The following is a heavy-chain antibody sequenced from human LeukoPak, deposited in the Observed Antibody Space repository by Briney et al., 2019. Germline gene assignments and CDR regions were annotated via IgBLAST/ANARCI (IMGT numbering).Heavy chain of an antibody. CDR2: IIPILGTA. Sequence: GASVKVSCKASGGTFSSYAISWVRQAPGQGLEWMGGIIPILGTANYAQKFQGRVTITTDESTSTAYMELSRLRSEDTAVYYCARTYSSGWLRYFDYWGQGTLVTVSS. V-gene: IGHV1-69*05. CDR3: ARTYSSGWLRYFDY. CDR1: GGTFSSYA. J-gene: IGHJ4*02. D-gene: IGHD6-19*01.